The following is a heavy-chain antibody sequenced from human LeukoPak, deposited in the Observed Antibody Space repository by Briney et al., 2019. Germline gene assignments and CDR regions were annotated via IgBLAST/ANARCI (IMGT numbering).Heavy chain of an antibody. D-gene: IGHD2-8*02. CDR2: VYPGESET. CDR1: GYRFINYW. Sequence: GESLKISCKASGYRFINYWIAWVRQMPGKGLEWVGMVYPGESETRYSPSFQGQVTVSADKSVDTTYLQWSRLKASDTAMYYCARLSLDCTGGTCLDLDSWGQGTLVTISS. CDR3: ARLSLDCTGGTCLDLDS. J-gene: IGHJ4*02. V-gene: IGHV5-51*01.